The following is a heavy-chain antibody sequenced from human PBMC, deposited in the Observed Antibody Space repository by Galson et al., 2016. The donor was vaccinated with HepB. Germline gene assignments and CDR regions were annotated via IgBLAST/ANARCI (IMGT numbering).Heavy chain of an antibody. CDR1: GFTFDDYA. CDR2: ISWNSGTI. V-gene: IGHV3-9*01. D-gene: IGHD4-17*01. CDR3: TKGDSVTTSDYFDC. J-gene: IGHJ4*02. Sequence: SLRLSCAASGFTFDDYAMHWVRQVPGKGLEWLSGISWNSGTIGYADSVKGRFTISRDNTQNSLSLQMNSLRAEDTALYYCTKGDSVTTSDYFDCWGQGNLVTVSS.